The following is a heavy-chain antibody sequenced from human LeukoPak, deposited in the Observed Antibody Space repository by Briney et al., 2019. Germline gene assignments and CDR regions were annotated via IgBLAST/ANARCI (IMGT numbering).Heavy chain of an antibody. D-gene: IGHD2-2*02. CDR2: IIPIFGTA. V-gene: IGHV1-69*13. CDR3: AAYCSSTSCYILNGMDV. J-gene: IGHJ6*02. CDR1: GGTFSSYA. Sequence: ASVKVSCKASGGTFSSYAISRVRQAPGQGLEWMGGIIPIFGTANHAQKFQGRVTITADESTSTAYMELSSLRSEDTAVYYCAAYCSSTSCYILNGMDVWGQGTTVTVSS.